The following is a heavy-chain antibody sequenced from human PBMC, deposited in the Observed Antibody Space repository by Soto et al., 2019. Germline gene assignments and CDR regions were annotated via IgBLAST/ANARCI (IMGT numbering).Heavy chain of an antibody. CDR1: GESISSSSYY. CDR3: DRQRTTVVTQAYFDH. CDR2: IYYSGRT. V-gene: IGHV4-39*01. D-gene: IGHD2-21*02. J-gene: IGHJ4*02. Sequence: ETLSLSCIVSGESISSSSYYWGWIRQPPGKGLEWIGSIYYSGRTYYNPSFKSRVTISIDTSKNQFSLKLSSVTATDTAVYYCDRQRTTVVTQAYFDHWGQGALVTVSS.